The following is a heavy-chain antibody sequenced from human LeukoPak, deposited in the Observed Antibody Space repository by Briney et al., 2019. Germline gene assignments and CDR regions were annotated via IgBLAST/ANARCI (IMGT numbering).Heavy chain of an antibody. Sequence: GGSLRLSCRASGFTFSDYAMSWVRQAPGKGLEWVSGFSDNGGYTFYADSGEGPFTLSRDNSKNTLFMQTNSLRAEDTAIYYCAKFRNPGADGIDTSWYGGFDSWGQGTLVTVSS. J-gene: IGHJ4*02. CDR1: GFTFSDYA. V-gene: IGHV3-23*01. CDR2: FSDNGGYT. CDR3: AKFRNPGADGIDTSWYGGFDS. D-gene: IGHD2-2*01.